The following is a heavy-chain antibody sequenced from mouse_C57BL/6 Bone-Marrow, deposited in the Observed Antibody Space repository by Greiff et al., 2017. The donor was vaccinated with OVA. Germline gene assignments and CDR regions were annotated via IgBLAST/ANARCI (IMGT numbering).Heavy chain of an antibody. D-gene: IGHD3-3*01. CDR3: ARSASWDRVDY. V-gene: IGHV1-69*01. CDR1: GYTFTSYW. J-gene: IGHJ2*01. CDR2: IDPSDSYT. Sequence: VQLQQPGAELVMPGASVKLSCKASGYTFTSYWMHWVKQRPGQGLEWIGEIDPSDSYTNYNQKFKGKSTLTVDKSSSTAYMQLSSRTYEDSAVYYCARSASWDRVDYWGQGTTLTVSS.